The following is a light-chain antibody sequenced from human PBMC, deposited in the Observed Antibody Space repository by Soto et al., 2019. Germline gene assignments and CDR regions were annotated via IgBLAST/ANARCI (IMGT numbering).Light chain of an antibody. J-gene: IGLJ2*01. Sequence: QSVLTQPASVSGSPGQSITISCTGTSSDFGNYNLVSWYQQHPGKVPKLILFEVNKRPSGVSGRFSGSKSGNTASLTISGLQAEDEADYYCSSYTTSSTVVFGGGTKLTVL. CDR3: SSYTTSSTVV. CDR1: SSDFGNYNL. V-gene: IGLV2-14*02. CDR2: EVN.